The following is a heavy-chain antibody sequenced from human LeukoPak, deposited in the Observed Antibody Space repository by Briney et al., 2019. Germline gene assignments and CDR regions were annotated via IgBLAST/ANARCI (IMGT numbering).Heavy chain of an antibody. V-gene: IGHV3-33*01. Sequence: PGRSLRLSCAASGFTFSTYGMYWVRQAPGKGLEWVAVIWYDGSNKYYVDSVKGRFTISRDNSKNTLYLQMNSLRAEDTAVYYCAPPVPAAREYWGQGTLVTVFS. D-gene: IGHD2-2*01. CDR1: GFTFSTYG. J-gene: IGHJ4*02. CDR2: IWYDGSNK. CDR3: APPVPAAREY.